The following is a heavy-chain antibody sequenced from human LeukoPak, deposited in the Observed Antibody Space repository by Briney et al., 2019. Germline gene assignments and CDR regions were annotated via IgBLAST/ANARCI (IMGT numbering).Heavy chain of an antibody. CDR3: ASDQYTCSGGTCFANGLDS. J-gene: IGHJ5*01. V-gene: IGHV3-66*01. CDR2: IYGDGST. Sequence: GGSLRLSCVASAFTVSTNYMIWVRQAPGKGLEWVSLIYGDGSTYYADSVKGRVTISRDNSKNTVFLQMNSLRAEDTAVYYCASDQYTCSGGTCFANGLDSWGQGTLVTVSS. CDR1: AFTVSTNY. D-gene: IGHD2-15*01.